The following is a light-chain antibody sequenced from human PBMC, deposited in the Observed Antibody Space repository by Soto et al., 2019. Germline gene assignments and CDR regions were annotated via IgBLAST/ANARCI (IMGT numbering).Light chain of an antibody. V-gene: IGKV1-5*03. CDR1: QSISSW. Sequence: DIQMTQSPSTLSASVGDRVTITCRASQSISSWLAWYQHKPGKAPKLLIYKASSLESGVPSRFSGSGSGTEFTLTISSLQPDDFATYYCQQYNSYSPPTFGQGTKLEIK. CDR3: QQYNSYSPPT. CDR2: KAS. J-gene: IGKJ2*01.